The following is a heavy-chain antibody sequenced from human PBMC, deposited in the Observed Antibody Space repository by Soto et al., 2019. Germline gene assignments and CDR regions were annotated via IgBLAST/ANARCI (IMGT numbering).Heavy chain of an antibody. CDR1: GGSISSYY. CDR3: ARVAIYDSSSPHDP. V-gene: IGHV4-59*01. J-gene: IGHJ5*02. D-gene: IGHD3-22*01. CDR2: IYYSGST. Sequence: SETLSLTCTVSGGSISSYYWSWIRQPPGKGLEWIGYIYYSGSTNYNPSLKSRVTISVDTSKNQFSLKLSSVTAADTAVYYCARVAIYDSSSPHDPWGQGTLVTVSS.